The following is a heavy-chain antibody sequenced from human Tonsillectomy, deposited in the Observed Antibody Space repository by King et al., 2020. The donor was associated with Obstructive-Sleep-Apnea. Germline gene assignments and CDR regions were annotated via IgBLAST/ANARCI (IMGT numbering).Heavy chain of an antibody. CDR1: GGTFSTSV. CDR3: ASGVGNNGYFDY. D-gene: IGHD1-14*01. Sequence: QLVQSGAEVKKPGSSVKVSCKASGGTFSTSVFSWVRQAPGHGLEWMGGIVPIFDRKNYAQKFQGRVTITADKSTSTAYMELSSLRSDDTAVYYCASGVGNNGYFDYWGQGTLVTVSS. J-gene: IGHJ4*02. V-gene: IGHV1-69*06. CDR2: IVPIFDRK.